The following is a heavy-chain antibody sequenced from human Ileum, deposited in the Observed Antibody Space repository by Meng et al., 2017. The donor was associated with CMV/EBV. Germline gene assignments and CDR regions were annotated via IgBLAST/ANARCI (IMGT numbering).Heavy chain of an antibody. J-gene: IGHJ4*02. Sequence: RPSGAASGFTFDDFGMSWVRQPPGKGLEWVSGINWNGASTGYADSVKGRFTISRDDAKNSLYLQMNSLRAEDTALHFCVRDATAFDKWGQGSLVTVSS. D-gene: IGHD5-18*01. CDR1: GFTFDDFG. CDR3: VRDATAFDK. V-gene: IGHV3-20*04. CDR2: INWNGAST.